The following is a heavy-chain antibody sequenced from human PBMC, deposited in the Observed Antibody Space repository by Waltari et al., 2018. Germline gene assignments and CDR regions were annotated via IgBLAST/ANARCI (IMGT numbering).Heavy chain of an antibody. CDR1: GFSFSNHW. J-gene: IGHJ4*02. CDR3: VRGMVRAVGFDF. D-gene: IGHD1-26*01. CDR2: MNSDGRAT. V-gene: IGHV3-74*01. Sequence: EVQLVESGGGLVQPGGSLRLSCAASGFSFSNHWFHWVRQAPGKGLVWVSCMNSDGRATCCADSVKGRFTICRDDARNTLYLQMNSLRAEDTAVYDCVRGMVRAVGFDFWGQGTLVTVSS.